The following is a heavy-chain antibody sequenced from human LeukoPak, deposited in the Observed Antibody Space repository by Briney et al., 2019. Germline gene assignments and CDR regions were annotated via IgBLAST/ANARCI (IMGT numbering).Heavy chain of an antibody. CDR2: ISSGGSSI. D-gene: IGHD3-10*01. CDR3: ARDTYGSGSYYNAPLDY. Sequence: RSGGSLRLSCAASGFTFSSYSMNWVRQAPGKGLEWVSYISSGGSSIYYADSVKGRFTISRDNAKNSLYLQMNSLRAEDTAVYYCARDTYGSGSYYNAPLDYWGQGTLVTVSS. V-gene: IGHV3-48*01. J-gene: IGHJ4*02. CDR1: GFTFSSYS.